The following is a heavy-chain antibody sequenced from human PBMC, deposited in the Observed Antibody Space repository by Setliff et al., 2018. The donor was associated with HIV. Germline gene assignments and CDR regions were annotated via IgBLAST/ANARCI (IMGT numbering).Heavy chain of an antibody. CDR2: IYHSGST. D-gene: IGHD5-18*01. CDR3: ARGPIQLPDY. J-gene: IGHJ4*02. CDR1: GYSISSGYY. V-gene: IGHV4-38-2*01. Sequence: PSETLSLTCAVSGYSISSGYYWGWIRQPPGKGLEWIGSIYHSGSTYYNPSLKSRVTISVDTSKNQFSLKLSSVTAADTAVYYCARGPIQLPDYWGQGTLVTVS.